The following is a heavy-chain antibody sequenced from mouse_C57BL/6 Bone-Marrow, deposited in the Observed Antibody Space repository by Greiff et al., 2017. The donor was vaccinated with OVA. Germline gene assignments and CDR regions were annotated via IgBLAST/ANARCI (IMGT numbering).Heavy chain of an antibody. CDR1: GYSITSGYY. CDR2: ISYDGSN. Sequence: EVQVVESGPGLVKPSQSLSLTCSVTGYSITSGYYWNWIRQFPGNKLEWMGYISYDGSNNYNPSLKNRISITRDTSKNQFFLKLNSVTTEDTATYYCAIIYYDYERVPYWGQGTLVTVSA. V-gene: IGHV3-6*01. J-gene: IGHJ3*01. D-gene: IGHD2-4*01. CDR3: AIIYYDYERVPY.